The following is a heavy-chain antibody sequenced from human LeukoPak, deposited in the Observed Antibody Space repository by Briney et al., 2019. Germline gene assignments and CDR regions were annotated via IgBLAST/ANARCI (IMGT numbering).Heavy chain of an antibody. CDR2: INHSGST. J-gene: IGHJ1*01. Sequence: SETLSLTCAVYGGSFSGYYRSWIRQPPGKGLEWIGEINHSGSTNYNPSLKSRVTISVDTSKNQFSLKLNSVTAADTAVYYCASRILGIAVADHGEYFQHWGQGTLVTVSS. CDR1: GGSFSGYY. V-gene: IGHV4-34*01. D-gene: IGHD6-19*01. CDR3: ASRILGIAVADHGEYFQH.